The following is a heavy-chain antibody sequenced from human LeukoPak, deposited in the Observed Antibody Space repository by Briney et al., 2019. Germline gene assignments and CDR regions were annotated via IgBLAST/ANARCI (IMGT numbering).Heavy chain of an antibody. D-gene: IGHD6-13*01. V-gene: IGHV4-34*01. Sequence: PSETLSLTCAVYDGSFSGCYWSWIRQPPGKGLEWIGEINHSGSTNYSPSLKSRVTISVDTSKNQFSLKLSSVTAADTAVYYCARTYGSSGLGYFDLWGRGTLVTVSS. J-gene: IGHJ2*01. CDR3: ARTYGSSGLGYFDL. CDR2: INHSGST. CDR1: DGSFSGCY.